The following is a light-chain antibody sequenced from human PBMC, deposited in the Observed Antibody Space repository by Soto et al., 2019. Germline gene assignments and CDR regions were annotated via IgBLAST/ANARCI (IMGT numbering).Light chain of an antibody. Sequence: ELVLLQSPGPLPLSQRARATLSIRSCQSVSSNSLPLFQQTRHQAPSHLICAASSRVTGIPDRFSGSGSGTDFTHTISRLEPEDFAVYYCHQYGSSTRTFGQGTKVDIK. J-gene: IGKJ1*01. CDR2: AAS. CDR1: QSVSSNS. CDR3: HQYGSSTRT. V-gene: IGKV3-20*01.